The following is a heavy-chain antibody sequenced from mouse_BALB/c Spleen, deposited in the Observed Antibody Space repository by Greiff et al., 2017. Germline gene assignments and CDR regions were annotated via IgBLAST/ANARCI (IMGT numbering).Heavy chain of an antibody. CDR3: ARDGGAYAMDY. CDR1: GFTFSDYY. J-gene: IGHJ4*01. CDR2: ISDGGSYT. Sequence: VHLVESGGGLVKPGGSLKLSCAASGFTFSDYYMYWVRQTPEKRLEWVATISDGGSYTYYPDSVKGRFTISRDNAKNNLYLQMSSLKSEDTAMYYCARDGGAYAMDYWGQGTSVTVSS. V-gene: IGHV5-4*02.